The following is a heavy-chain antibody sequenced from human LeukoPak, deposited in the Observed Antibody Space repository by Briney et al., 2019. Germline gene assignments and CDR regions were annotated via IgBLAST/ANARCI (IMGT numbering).Heavy chain of an antibody. D-gene: IGHD6-19*01. J-gene: IGHJ4*02. CDR1: GFTFSSYA. CDR2: ISYDGSNK. Sequence: GGSLRLSCVASGFTFSSYAMHWVRQAPGKGLEWVAVISYDGSNKYYADSVKGRFTISRDNSKNTLYLQMNSLRAEDTAVYYCARDGQQWLVPGYYFDYWGQGTLVTVSS. V-gene: IGHV3-30-3*01. CDR3: ARDGQQWLVPGYYFDY.